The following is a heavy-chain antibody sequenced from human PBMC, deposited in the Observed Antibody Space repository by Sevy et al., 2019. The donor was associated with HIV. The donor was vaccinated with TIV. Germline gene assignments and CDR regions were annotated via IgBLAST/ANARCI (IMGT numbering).Heavy chain of an antibody. V-gene: IGHV4-59*08. CDR1: GGSITSLY. CDR3: AGENAWGRGYS. D-gene: IGHD1-26*01. CDR2: IHYNGHI. Sequence: SETLSLTCTVSGGSITSLYWNWIRQPPGKGLELIAKIHYNGHINYNPSLKSRVTLSLDTSKNQFSLRLSSVTAADTAMYYCAGENAWGRGYSWGQGTLVTVSS. J-gene: IGHJ4*02.